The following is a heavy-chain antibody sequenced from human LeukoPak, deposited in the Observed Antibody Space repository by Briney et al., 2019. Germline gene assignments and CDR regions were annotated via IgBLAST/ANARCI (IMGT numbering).Heavy chain of an antibody. CDR1: GGSVSGYF. Sequence: PSETLSLTCAIYGGSVSGYFWIWIRQPPGKGLEWIGEINHSGSANYNPSLKSRVTMSVDTPKNQFSLKLNSVTAADTAVYYCARGSAYCSTTSCSSPADYWGQGTLATVSS. CDR2: INHSGSA. J-gene: IGHJ4*02. CDR3: ARGSAYCSTTSCSSPADY. D-gene: IGHD2-2*01. V-gene: IGHV4-34*01.